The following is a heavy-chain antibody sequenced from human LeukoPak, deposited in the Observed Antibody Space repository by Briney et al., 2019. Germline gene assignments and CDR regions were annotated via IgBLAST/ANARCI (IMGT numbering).Heavy chain of an antibody. Sequence: GGSLRLSCGASGFTFSSYWMSWVRQAPGKGLEWVATIKQDGSEKYYVDSVKGRFTISRDNAKKSLYLQMNSLRAEDTAVYSCARIDYYESSGYYYPLLDFWGQGTLVTVSS. D-gene: IGHD3-22*01. CDR3: ARIDYYESSGYYYPLLDF. CDR2: IKQDGSEK. V-gene: IGHV3-7*01. CDR1: GFTFSSYW. J-gene: IGHJ4*02.